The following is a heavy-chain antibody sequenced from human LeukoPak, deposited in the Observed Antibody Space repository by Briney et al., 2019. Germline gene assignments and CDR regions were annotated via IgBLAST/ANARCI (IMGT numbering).Heavy chain of an antibody. CDR3: AKDPGVYSSSPSRFDP. CDR1: GFTVSSYY. D-gene: IGHD6-6*01. Sequence: PGGSLRLSCAASGFTVSSYYMSWVRQAPGKGLEWVSIIYTGGGTYYADSVKGRFTISRDNSKNTLYLQMNSLRAEDTAVYYCAKDPGVYSSSPSRFDPWGQGTLVTVSS. V-gene: IGHV3-66*02. CDR2: IYTGGGT. J-gene: IGHJ5*02.